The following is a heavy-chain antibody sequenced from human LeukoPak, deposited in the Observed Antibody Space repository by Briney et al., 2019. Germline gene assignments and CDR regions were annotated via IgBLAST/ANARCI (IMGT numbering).Heavy chain of an antibody. V-gene: IGHV4-34*01. CDR3: ARTTVVRHFDY. Sequence: SETLSLTCAVYGGSFSGYYWSWIRQPPGKGLERIGEINHSGSTNYNPSLKSRVTISVDTSKNQFSLKLSSVTAADTAVYYCARTTVVRHFDYWGQGTLVTVSS. CDR2: INHSGST. D-gene: IGHD4-23*01. J-gene: IGHJ4*02. CDR1: GGSFSGYY.